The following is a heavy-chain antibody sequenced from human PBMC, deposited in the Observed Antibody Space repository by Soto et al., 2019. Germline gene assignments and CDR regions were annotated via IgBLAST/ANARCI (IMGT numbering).Heavy chain of an antibody. D-gene: IGHD6-6*01. Sequence: EVQLLESGGGLVQPGASLRLSCAASGFTFSSYAMSWVRQAPGKGLEWVSVISGSDDSTYYADSVKGRFTISRDNSKNTLYLQMNSLRAEDTAVYYCAKRSRSSTFDYWGQGTLVTVSS. CDR1: GFTFSSYA. V-gene: IGHV3-23*01. CDR3: AKRSRSSTFDY. J-gene: IGHJ4*02. CDR2: ISGSDDST.